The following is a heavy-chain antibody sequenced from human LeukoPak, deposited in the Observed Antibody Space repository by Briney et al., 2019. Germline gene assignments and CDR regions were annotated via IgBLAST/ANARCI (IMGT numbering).Heavy chain of an antibody. D-gene: IGHD5-18*01. J-gene: IGHJ4*02. CDR3: ARAPDTAMVTPFDY. CDR1: GYTFTTHG. Sequence: GASVQVSCKASGYTFTTHGVSWVRQAPGQGLEWMGWISAYNGNRNHAQKFQGRVTMTTDTSTSTAYMELRSLRSEDTAVYYCARAPDTAMVTPFDYWGQGTLVTVSS. CDR2: ISAYNGNR. V-gene: IGHV1-18*01.